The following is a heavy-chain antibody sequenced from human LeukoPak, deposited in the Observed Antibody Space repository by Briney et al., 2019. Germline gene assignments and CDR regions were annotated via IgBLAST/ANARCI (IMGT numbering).Heavy chain of an antibody. CDR2: INHSGST. D-gene: IGHD2-15*01. J-gene: IGHJ4*02. Sequence: PSETLSLTCAVYGGSFSGYYWSWIRQPPGKGLEWIGEINHSGSTNYNPSLKSRVTISVDTSKNQFSLKLSSVTAADTAVYYCARGPSGGSCFPQDYWGQGTLVTVSS. V-gene: IGHV4-34*01. CDR1: GGSFSGYY. CDR3: ARGPSGGSCFPQDY.